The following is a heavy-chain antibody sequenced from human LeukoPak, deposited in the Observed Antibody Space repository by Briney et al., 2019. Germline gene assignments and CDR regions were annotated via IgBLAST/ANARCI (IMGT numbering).Heavy chain of an antibody. CDR2: IYYSGST. CDR1: GGSISSSSYY. D-gene: IGHD3-3*01. Sequence: SETLSLTCTVSGGSISSSSYYWGWIRQPPGKGLEWIGSIYYSGSTYYNPSLKSRVAISVDTSKKQFSLRLSSVTAADTAVYYCARSPPYYDFWSGYLDYWGQGTLVTVSS. CDR3: ARSPPYYDFWSGYLDY. J-gene: IGHJ4*02. V-gene: IGHV4-39*07.